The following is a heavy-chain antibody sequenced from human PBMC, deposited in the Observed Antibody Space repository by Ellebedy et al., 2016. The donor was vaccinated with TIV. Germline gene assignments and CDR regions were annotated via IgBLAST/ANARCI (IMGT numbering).Heavy chain of an antibody. J-gene: IGHJ6*02. CDR3: VRDGAYGDYSPGYYGMDV. CDR2: INQDGSRI. D-gene: IGHD3-22*01. CDR1: GFTFNSYW. Sequence: GGSLRLSCAASGFTFNSYWMSWVRQAPGKGLEWVANINQDGSRIYYVDSVKGRFTIPRDNAKNSVYLRMKTLRVEDTAVYHCVRDGAYGDYSPGYYGMDVWGQGTTVTVSS. V-gene: IGHV3-7*03.